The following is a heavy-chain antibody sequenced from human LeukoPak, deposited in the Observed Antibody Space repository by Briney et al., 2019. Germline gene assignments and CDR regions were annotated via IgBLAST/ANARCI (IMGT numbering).Heavy chain of an antibody. Sequence: ASVKVSCKASGYTFTVYYMHWVRQAPGQGLEWMGWINPNSGGTNYAQTFQGRVTMTSDTSISTAYMELSRLRSADTAVYYCAMCLSGYYLGFDFWGQGTMVTVSS. V-gene: IGHV1-2*02. CDR3: AMCLSGYYLGFDF. CDR1: GYTFTVYY. CDR2: INPNSGGT. J-gene: IGHJ4*02. D-gene: IGHD3-3*01.